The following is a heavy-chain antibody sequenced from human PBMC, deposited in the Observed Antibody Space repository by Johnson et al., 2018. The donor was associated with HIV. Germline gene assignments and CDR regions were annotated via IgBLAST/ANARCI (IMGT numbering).Heavy chain of an antibody. CDR2: ISYDGSNK. Sequence: QVQLVESGGGVVQPGRSLRLSCAASGFTFSSYAMHWVRQAPGKGLDWVAVISYDGSNKYYADSVKGRFTISRDNSKNTLYLQMNSLRVEDTAVYFCARDYRGALDIWGQGTMVTVSS. J-gene: IGHJ3*02. CDR1: GFTFSSYA. V-gene: IGHV3-30-3*01. D-gene: IGHD4-11*01. CDR3: ARDYRGALDI.